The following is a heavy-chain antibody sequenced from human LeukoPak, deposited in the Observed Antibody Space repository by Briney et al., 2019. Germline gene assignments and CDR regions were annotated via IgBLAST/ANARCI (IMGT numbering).Heavy chain of an antibody. V-gene: IGHV3-7*01. CDR1: GFTFSSYW. J-gene: IGHJ4*02. D-gene: IGHD2-15*01. Sequence: GGSLRLSCAASGFTFSSYWMSWVRQAPGKGLERVANIKQDGSEKYYVDSVKGRFTIYRDNAKNSLYLQMNSLRAEDTAVYYCARGYIVVAYYFDYWGQGTLVTVSS. CDR2: IKQDGSEK. CDR3: ARGYIVVAYYFDY.